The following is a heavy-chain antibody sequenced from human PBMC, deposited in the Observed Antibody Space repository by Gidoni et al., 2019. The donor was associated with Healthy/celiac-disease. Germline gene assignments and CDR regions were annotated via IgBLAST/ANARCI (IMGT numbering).Heavy chain of an antibody. CDR2: IYYSGST. V-gene: IGHV4-59*01. CDR3: ARAGFYDSSGYYSGGIDY. D-gene: IGHD3-22*01. CDR1: GGSISSYY. Sequence: QVQLQESGPGLVKPSETLSLTCTVSGGSISSYYWSWIRQPPGKGLEWIGYIYYSGSTNYNPSLKSRVTISVDTSKNQFSLKLSSVTAADTAVYYCARAGFYDSSGYYSGGIDYWGQGTLVTVSS. J-gene: IGHJ4*02.